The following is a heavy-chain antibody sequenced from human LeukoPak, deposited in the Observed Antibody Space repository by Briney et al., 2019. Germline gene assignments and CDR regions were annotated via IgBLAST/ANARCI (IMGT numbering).Heavy chain of an antibody. CDR2: ISPRSETI. D-gene: IGHD3-16*01. Sequence: GGSLRLSCATSGFSFNRRGMNWVRHPPGKGLEWVSYISPRSETIYYAESVKGRFTVSRDDSKDSLYLQMHTLRAQDTAVYYCARIDGPTVFTYYMDLWGKGTTVTVAS. V-gene: IGHV3-48*04. J-gene: IGHJ6*03. CDR3: ARIDGPTVFTYYMDL. CDR1: GFSFNRRG.